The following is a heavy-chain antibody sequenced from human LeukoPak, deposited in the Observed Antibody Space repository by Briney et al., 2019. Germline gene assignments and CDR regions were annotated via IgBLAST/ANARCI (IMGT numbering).Heavy chain of an antibody. V-gene: IGHV3-23*01. CDR1: GFTFTSYA. D-gene: IGHD2-2*01. CDR2: ITSSGDDT. CDR3: AKGTDTRPRQHFDI. Sequence: GGSLRLSCEASGFTFTSYAMHSVRQARGEGLEWVSSITSSGDDTFYTDALSGRFTISTDNGKKAHFMQMKTLRRGDSALYYCAKGTDTRPRQHFDIWGQGTPVTVSS. J-gene: IGHJ4*02.